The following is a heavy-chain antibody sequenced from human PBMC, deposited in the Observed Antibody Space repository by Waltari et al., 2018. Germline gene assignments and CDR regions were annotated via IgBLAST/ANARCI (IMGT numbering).Heavy chain of an antibody. V-gene: IGHV4-38-2*01. CDR3: ASNPLAGATD. CDR1: GFTFSSYE. Sequence: VQLVESGGGLVQPGGSLRLSCAASGFTFSSYEMNWVRQAPGKGLEWIGSIYYSGSTYYNPSLKSRVTISVDTSKNQFSLKLSSVTAADTAVYYCASNPLAGATDWGQGTLVTVSS. D-gene: IGHD1-26*01. CDR2: IYYSGST. J-gene: IGHJ4*02.